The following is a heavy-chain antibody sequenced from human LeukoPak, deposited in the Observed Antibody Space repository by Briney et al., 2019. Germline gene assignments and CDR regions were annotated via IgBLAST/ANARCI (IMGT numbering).Heavy chain of an antibody. CDR1: GFTFRSYN. CDR2: ISSSSSYI. CDR3: ARGASRADY. J-gene: IGHJ4*02. V-gene: IGHV3-21*01. Sequence: GGSLRLSCAASGFTFRSYNMNWVRQAPGKRPEWVSSISSSSSYIYYADSVKGRFTISRDNAKNTLYLQMNSLRAEHTALYYCARGASRADYWGQGTLVTVSS.